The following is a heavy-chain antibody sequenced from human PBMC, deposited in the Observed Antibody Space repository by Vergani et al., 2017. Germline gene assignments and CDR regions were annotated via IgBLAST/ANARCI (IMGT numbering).Heavy chain of an antibody. CDR2: IYYSGST. D-gene: IGHD2-8*01. CDR3: ARAFQYCTKVVCNSSVVRGFAFGI. J-gene: IGHJ3*02. CDR1: GGSLSSVGYY. V-gene: IGHV4-31*03. Sequence: QVQLQESGPGLVKPSQTLSLPCTVSGGSLSSVGYYWSWIRQHPGKGLEWIGYIYYSGSTYYNPSLKSRVTISVDTSKHQFSLKLSSVTAAGTAVYYCARAFQYCTKVVCNSSVVRGFAFGIWGQGRMVTVYS.